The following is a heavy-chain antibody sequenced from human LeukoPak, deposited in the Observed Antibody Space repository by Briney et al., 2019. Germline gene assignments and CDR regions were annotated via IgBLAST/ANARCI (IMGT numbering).Heavy chain of an antibody. J-gene: IGHJ4*02. V-gene: IGHV4-31*03. D-gene: IGHD6-13*01. Sequence: SETLSLTCTVSGGSISSGAYYWSWIRQHPGKGPEWIGNIFYSGNTYYNPSLKSRVTISVDTSKNQFSLQLNSVTPEDTAVYYCARSAAAGLDYWGQGTLVTVSS. CDR1: GGSISSGAYY. CDR2: IFYSGNT. CDR3: ARSAAAGLDY.